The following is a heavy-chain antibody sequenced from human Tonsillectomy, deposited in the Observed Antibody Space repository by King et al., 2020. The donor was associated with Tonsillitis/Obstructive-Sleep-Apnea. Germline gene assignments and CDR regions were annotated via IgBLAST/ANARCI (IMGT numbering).Heavy chain of an antibody. J-gene: IGHJ4*02. V-gene: IGHV5-10-1*01. CDR1: GYSFTSYW. CDR2: IDPSDSYT. CDR3: ARVAGYCSSTSCYPDDY. D-gene: IGHD2-2*01. Sequence: VQLVESGAEVKKPGESLRISCKGSGYSFTSYWISWVRQMPGKCLEWMGRIDPSDSYTNYSPSFQGHVTISADKSISTAYLQWSSLKASDTAMYYCARVAGYCSSTSCYPDDYWGQGTLVTVSS.